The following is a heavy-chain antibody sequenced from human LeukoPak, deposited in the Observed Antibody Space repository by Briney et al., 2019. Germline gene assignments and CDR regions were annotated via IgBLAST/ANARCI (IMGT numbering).Heavy chain of an antibody. V-gene: IGHV1-69*05. CDR1: GGTFSSYA. D-gene: IGHD5-18*01. CDR3: AASVDTAMGPYNWFDP. CDR2: IIPIFGTA. J-gene: IGHJ5*02. Sequence: ASVKVSCKASGGTFSSYAISWVRQAPGQGLEWMGGIIPIFGTANYAQKFQGRVTITTDESTSTAYMELSSLRSEDTAVYYCAASVDTAMGPYNWFDPWGQGTLVTVSS.